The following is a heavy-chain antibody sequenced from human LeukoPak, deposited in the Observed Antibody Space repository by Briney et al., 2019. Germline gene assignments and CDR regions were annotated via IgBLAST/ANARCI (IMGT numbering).Heavy chain of an antibody. Sequence: SETLSLTCAVYGGSFNGYYWSWIRQPPGKGLEWIGEINHSGSTNYNPSLKSRVTISVDTSKNQFSLKLSSVTAADTAVYYCARGRPPPGFYCSSTSCRRVSYYYMDVWGKGTTVTASS. CDR1: GGSFNGYY. V-gene: IGHV4-34*01. CDR2: INHSGST. J-gene: IGHJ6*03. CDR3: ARGRPPPGFYCSSTSCRRVSYYYMDV. D-gene: IGHD2-2*01.